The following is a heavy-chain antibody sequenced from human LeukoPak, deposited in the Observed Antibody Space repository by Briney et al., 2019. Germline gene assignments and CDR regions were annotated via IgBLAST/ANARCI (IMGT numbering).Heavy chain of an antibody. CDR1: GSTFSSYA. CDR2: IIPIFGTA. CDR3: ASESTMVRGVTTFDY. Sequence: SVKVSCKASGSTFSSYAISWVRQAPGQGLEWMGGIIPIFGTANYAQKFQGRVTITTDESTSTAYMELSSLRSEDTAVYYCASESTMVRGVTTFDYWGQGTLVTVSS. V-gene: IGHV1-69*05. D-gene: IGHD3-10*01. J-gene: IGHJ4*02.